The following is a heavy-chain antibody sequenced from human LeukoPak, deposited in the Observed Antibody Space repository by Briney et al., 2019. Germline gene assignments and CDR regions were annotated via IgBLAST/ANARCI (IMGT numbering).Heavy chain of an antibody. D-gene: IGHD3-3*01. CDR3: EKGKPSVFGVDVGDAFDI. J-gene: IGHJ3*02. V-gene: IGHV3-30*02. Sequence: GGSLRLSCAASGFTFSSYGMHWVRQAPGKGLEWVAFIRYDGSNKYYADSVKGRFTISRDNSKNTLCLQMNSLRAEDTAVYYCEKGKPSVFGVDVGDAFDIWGQGTMVTVSS. CDR2: IRYDGSNK. CDR1: GFTFSSYG.